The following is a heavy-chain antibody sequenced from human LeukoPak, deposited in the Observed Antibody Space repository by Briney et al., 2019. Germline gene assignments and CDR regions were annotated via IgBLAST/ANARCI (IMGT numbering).Heavy chain of an antibody. CDR2: ISAYNGNT. D-gene: IGHD3-10*01. CDR3: ARGAMVRDYFDY. J-gene: IGHJ4*02. Sequence: GASVKVSCKVSGYTFTSCGISWVRQAAGQGLEWMGWISAYNGNTNYAQKLQGRVTMTTDTSTSTAYMELRSLRSDDTAVYYCARGAMVRDYFDYWGQGTLVTVSS. V-gene: IGHV1-18*01. CDR1: GYTFTSCG.